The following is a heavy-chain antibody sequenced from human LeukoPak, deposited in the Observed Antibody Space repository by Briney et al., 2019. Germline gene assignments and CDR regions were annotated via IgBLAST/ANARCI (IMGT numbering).Heavy chain of an antibody. CDR1: GDSTSSSNYY. CDR2: MYYGGNT. Sequence: SETLSLTCTVSGDSTSSSNYYWGWIRQPPGKGLEWIGSMYYGGNTYYNPSLKSRVTISVDKSKNQVSLKLSSVTAADTAVYYCARQPSGSYPAALDVWGQGTTVTVS. V-gene: IGHV4-39*01. D-gene: IGHD1-26*01. J-gene: IGHJ6*02. CDR3: ARQPSGSYPAALDV.